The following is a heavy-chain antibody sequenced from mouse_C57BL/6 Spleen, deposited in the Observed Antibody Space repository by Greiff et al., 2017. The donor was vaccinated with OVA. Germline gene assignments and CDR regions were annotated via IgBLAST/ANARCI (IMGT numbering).Heavy chain of an antibody. CDR3: ARARNWDYFDY. J-gene: IGHJ2*01. CDR1: GYTFTSYW. CDR2: INPSNGGT. D-gene: IGHD4-1*01. Sequence: QVQLQQSGTELVKPGASVKLSCKASGYTFTSYWMHWVKQRPGQGLVWIGNINPSNGGTNYNEKFKSKATLTVDKSSSTAYMQLSSLTSEDSAVYYCARARNWDYFDYWGQGTTLTVSS. V-gene: IGHV1-53*01.